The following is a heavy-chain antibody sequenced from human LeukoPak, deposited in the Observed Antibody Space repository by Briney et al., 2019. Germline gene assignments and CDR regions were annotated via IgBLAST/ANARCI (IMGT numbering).Heavy chain of an antibody. D-gene: IGHD3-9*01. CDR2: IYHSGST. V-gene: IGHV4-59*01. Sequence: PSETLSLTCTVSGGSISSYYWSWIRQPPGRGLEWIGSIYHSGSTYYNPSLKSRVTISVDTSKNQFSLKLSSVTAADTAVYYCARGRYFDWLLTHDAFDIWGQGTMVTVSS. CDR3: ARGRYFDWLLTHDAFDI. CDR1: GGSISSYY. J-gene: IGHJ3*02.